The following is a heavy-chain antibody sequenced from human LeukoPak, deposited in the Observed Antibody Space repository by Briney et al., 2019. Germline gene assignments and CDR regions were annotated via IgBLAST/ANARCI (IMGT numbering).Heavy chain of an antibody. Sequence: GGSLRLSCAASGFTFSDYYMSWIRQAPGKGLEWVSYISNSSSYTNYADSVKGRFTISRDNAKNSLYLQMNSLRAEDTAVYYCARVGRGSYGAFDIWGQGTMVTVSS. V-gene: IGHV3-11*06. CDR3: ARVGRGSYGAFDI. J-gene: IGHJ3*02. CDR1: GFTFSDYY. D-gene: IGHD4-17*01. CDR2: ISNSSSYT.